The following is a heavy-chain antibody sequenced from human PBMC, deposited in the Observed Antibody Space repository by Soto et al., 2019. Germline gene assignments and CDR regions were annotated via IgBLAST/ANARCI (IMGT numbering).Heavy chain of an antibody. J-gene: IGHJ4*02. D-gene: IGHD3-10*01. V-gene: IGHV1-69*01. CDR2: IIPIFGTP. CDR1: GGIFSTYA. CDR3: ARHRDDYGSGNYYNRIDF. Sequence: QVQLVQSGAEVKKPGSSVKVSCKASGGIFSTYAISWLRQAPRQGLEWMGGIIPIFGTPNYAQRFQGRVTISADESTTTSYMELSRLKSEYTAVYYCARHRDDYGSGNYYNRIDFWGQGTLVTVSS.